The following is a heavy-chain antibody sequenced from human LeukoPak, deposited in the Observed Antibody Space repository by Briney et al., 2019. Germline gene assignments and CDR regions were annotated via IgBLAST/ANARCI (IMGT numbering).Heavy chain of an antibody. J-gene: IGHJ4*02. CDR1: GYTFTSYD. CDR3: ARDSSGYFANFDY. CDR2: IIPIFGTA. D-gene: IGHD3-22*01. V-gene: IGHV1-69*05. Sequence: GASVKVSCKASGYTFTSYDINWVRQATGQGLEWMGGIIPIFGTANYAQKFQGRVTITTDESTSTAYMELSSLRSEDTAVYYCARDSSGYFANFDYWGQGTLVTVSS.